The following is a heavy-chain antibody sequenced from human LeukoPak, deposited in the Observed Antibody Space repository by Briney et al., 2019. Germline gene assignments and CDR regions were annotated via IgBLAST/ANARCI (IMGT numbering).Heavy chain of an antibody. CDR1: GYTFTGYY. CDR2: INPNSGGT. J-gene: IGHJ4*02. CDR3: ARARNFWSGYYEGYYFDY. D-gene: IGHD3-3*01. V-gene: IGHV1-2*02. Sequence: ASVKVSCKASGYTFTGYYMHWVRQAPGQGPEWMGWINPNSGGTNYAQKFQGRVTMTRDTSISTAYMELSRLRSDDTAVYYCARARNFWSGYYEGYYFDYWGQGTLVTVSS.